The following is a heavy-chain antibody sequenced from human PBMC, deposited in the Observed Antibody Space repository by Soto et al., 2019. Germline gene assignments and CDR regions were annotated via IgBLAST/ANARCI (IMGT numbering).Heavy chain of an antibody. CDR3: ARVPAPEVREVTLFDY. V-gene: IGHV4-31*01. CDR2: IYYSGST. J-gene: IGHJ4*02. D-gene: IGHD3-10*01. CDR1: GGSISSGGYY. Sequence: QVQLQESGPGLVKPSQTLSLTCTVSGGSISSGGYYWSWIRQHPGKGLEWIGYIYYSGSTYYNPSLKSQVTRSXXTXKXXFSRKLSSVTAADTAVYYCARVPAPEVREVTLFDYWGQGTLVTVSS.